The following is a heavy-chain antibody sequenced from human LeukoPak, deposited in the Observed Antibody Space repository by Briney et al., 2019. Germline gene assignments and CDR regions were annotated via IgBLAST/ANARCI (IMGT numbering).Heavy chain of an antibody. CDR2: ISGSGGST. CDR1: GFTLSSYG. CDR3: AKTGIAVAGTFFDY. Sequence: AGGSLRLSCAASGFTLSSYGMNWVRQAPGKGLEWVSAISGSGGSTYYADSVKGRFTISRDNSKNTLYLQMNSLRAEDTAVYYCAKTGIAVAGTFFDYWGQGTLVTVSS. D-gene: IGHD6-19*01. J-gene: IGHJ4*02. V-gene: IGHV3-23*01.